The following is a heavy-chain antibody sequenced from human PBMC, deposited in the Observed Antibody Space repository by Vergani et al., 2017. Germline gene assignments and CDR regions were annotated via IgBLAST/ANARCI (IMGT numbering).Heavy chain of an antibody. Sequence: QVQLVESGGGVVQPGRSLILSCAASGFTFNQYGMHWVRQAPGKGLEWVAVTWYDGNNKQYADSVKGRITISRDNSKSKMYLQMNSLRDEDTGVYYCARDLRLLYNRFDPWGQGTLVTVSS. J-gene: IGHJ5*02. CDR1: GFTFNQYG. D-gene: IGHD1-14*01. CDR3: ARDLRLLYNRFDP. CDR2: TWYDGNNK. V-gene: IGHV3-33*01.